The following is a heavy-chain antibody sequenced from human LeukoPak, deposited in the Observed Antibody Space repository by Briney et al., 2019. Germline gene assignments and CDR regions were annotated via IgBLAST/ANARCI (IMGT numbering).Heavy chain of an antibody. J-gene: IGHJ4*02. D-gene: IGHD2-8*02. CDR2: ISGNGRST. CDR3: AKEYYVLLVYALGGSFDY. Sequence: PGGSLRLSCAASGFTFSSYAMSWVRQAPGKGLEWVSTISGNGRSTYYGDSVKGRFTISRDNSKNTLSLQMNSPRAEDTAVYYCAKEYYVLLVYALGGSFDYWGRGTLVTVSS. CDR1: GFTFSSYA. V-gene: IGHV3-23*01.